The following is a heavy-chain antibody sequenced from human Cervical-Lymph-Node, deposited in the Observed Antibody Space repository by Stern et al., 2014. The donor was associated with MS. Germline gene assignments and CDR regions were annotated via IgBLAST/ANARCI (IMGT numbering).Heavy chain of an antibody. J-gene: IGHJ3*01. CDR2: IYTDGST. CDR3: ARAIFGVNTAAMAPDAFDS. D-gene: IGHD3-3*01. CDR1: GFTVSKNY. Sequence: EMQLVESGGGLIQPGGSLRLSCAAPGFTVSKNYMSWVRQAPGKGLEWVSLIYTDGSTYYAGSVKGRFTISRGSSKNMLFRQMNSLRAEATAMYYCARAIFGVNTAAMAPDAFDSWGQGTMVTVSS. V-gene: IGHV3-53*01.